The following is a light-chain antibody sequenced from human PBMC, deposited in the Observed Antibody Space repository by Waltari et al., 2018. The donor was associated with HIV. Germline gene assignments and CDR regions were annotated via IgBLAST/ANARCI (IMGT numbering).Light chain of an antibody. CDR3: MQGSQTPFS. CDR2: LGS. J-gene: IGKJ2*03. CDR1: QSLLHSNGYNY. V-gene: IGKV2-28*01. Sequence: DIVMTQSPLSLPVTPGEPASISCRSSQSLLHSNGYNYLDWYLQKPGQSPQLLIYLGSNRASGVPDRFSGSGSGTDFTLKISRVEAEDVGIYYCMQGSQTPFSFGQGTKLVVK.